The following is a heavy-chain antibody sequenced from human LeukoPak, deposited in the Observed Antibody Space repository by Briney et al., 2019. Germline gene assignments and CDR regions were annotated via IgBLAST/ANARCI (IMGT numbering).Heavy chain of an antibody. V-gene: IGHV4-34*01. CDR1: GASLSGYY. Sequence: SQTLSLTCAVYGASLSGYYWSWLRQPPGKGLEWLGEINHSGSTNYNPSLKKQVTMSVDTSKNHFSLKMNSVAAADTAKYYCARGLTDCYVSSGYCALGRFDAWRQGTLVTVSS. CDR2: INHSGST. J-gene: IGHJ5*02. D-gene: IGHD3-22*01. CDR3: ARGLTDCYVSSGYCALGRFDA.